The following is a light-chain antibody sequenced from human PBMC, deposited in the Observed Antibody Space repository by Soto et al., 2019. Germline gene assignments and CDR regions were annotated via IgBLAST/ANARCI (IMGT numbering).Light chain of an antibody. CDR3: QQYGSSPPWT. CDR1: QSLDSIY. V-gene: IGKV3-20*01. J-gene: IGKJ1*01. Sequence: EIVLTQSPGTLSLSPGESATLSCTASQSLDSIYLGWYQQKPGQAPRLLIYGASNRATGIPDRFSGRGSGTDFTLTISRLEPEDFAVYYCQQYGSSPPWTFGQGTNVEIK. CDR2: GAS.